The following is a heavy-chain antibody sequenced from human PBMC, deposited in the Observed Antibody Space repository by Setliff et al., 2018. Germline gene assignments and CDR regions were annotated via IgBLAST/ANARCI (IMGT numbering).Heavy chain of an antibody. CDR1: DGSLSTYY. D-gene: IGHD2-15*01. CDR3: ARGRGSGGNPLWY. CDR2: VYYSGTT. J-gene: IGHJ4*02. Sequence: PSETLSLTCTVSDGSLSTYYWSWIRQPPGKGLEFIGYVYYSGTTNYNPSLKSRVTISVDTSKNHFSLRLSSVTAADTAVYYCARGRGSGGNPLWYWGQGTLVTVSS. V-gene: IGHV4-59*01.